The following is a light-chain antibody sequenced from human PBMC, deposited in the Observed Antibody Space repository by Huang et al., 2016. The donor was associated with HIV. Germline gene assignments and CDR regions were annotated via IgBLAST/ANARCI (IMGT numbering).Light chain of an antibody. V-gene: IGKV3-11*01. CDR2: DTS. CDR3: QQRSSWPL. J-gene: IGKJ4*01. Sequence: EVVLTQSPGTLSLSPGQRATLSCRASQTISNYLAWFQQKPGQAPRLLIYDTSKRASGIPARFSGSGSGTDFTLTISSLEPEDFAVYYCQQRSSWPLFGGGTRVEIK. CDR1: QTISNY.